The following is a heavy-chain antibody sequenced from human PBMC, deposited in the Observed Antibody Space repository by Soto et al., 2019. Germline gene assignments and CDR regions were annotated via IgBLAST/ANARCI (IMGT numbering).Heavy chain of an antibody. CDR3: VREGVAPYYYYGMDV. V-gene: IGHV1-18*01. CDR1: GYTFTSSG. Sequence: ASVKVSCKASGYTFTSSGISWVRQAPGQGLEWMGWISTYNGDTNYAQTFQGRVTMTTDTSTSTVHMEVRSLRSDDTAVYYCVREGVAPYYYYGMDVWGQGTPVTVSS. CDR2: ISTYNGDT. D-gene: IGHD5-12*01. J-gene: IGHJ6*02.